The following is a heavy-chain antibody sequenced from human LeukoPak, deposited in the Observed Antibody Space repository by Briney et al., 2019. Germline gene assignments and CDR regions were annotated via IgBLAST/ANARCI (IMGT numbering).Heavy chain of an antibody. CDR2: IYTSGST. D-gene: IGHD3-22*01. CDR3: ASEYYYDTSGYYSLAS. CDR1: GGSFSIYY. Sequence: PSETLSLTCTVSGGSFSIYYWTWIRQPAGKGLEWIGRIYTSGSTNYNPSLKSRVTMSVDTSKNQFSLKLRSVTAADTAVYYCASEYYYDTSGYYSLASWGQGHLVTVSS. V-gene: IGHV4-4*07. J-gene: IGHJ4*02.